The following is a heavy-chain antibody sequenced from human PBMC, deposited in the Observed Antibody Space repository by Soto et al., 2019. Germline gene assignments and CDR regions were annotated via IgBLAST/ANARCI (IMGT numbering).Heavy chain of an antibody. J-gene: IGHJ5*02. D-gene: IGHD7-27*01. V-gene: IGHV4-61*08. CDR2: IYYSGST. Sequence: CAVSGGSISSGGYYWSWIRQPPGKGLEWIGYIYYSGSTNYNPSLKSRVTISVDTSKNQFSLKLSSVTAADTAVYYCAREPTGAWFDPWGQGTLVTVSS. CDR3: AREPTGAWFDP. CDR1: GGSISSGGYY.